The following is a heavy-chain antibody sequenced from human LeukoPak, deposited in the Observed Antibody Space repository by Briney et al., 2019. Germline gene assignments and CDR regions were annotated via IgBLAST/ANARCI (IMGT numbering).Heavy chain of an antibody. J-gene: IGHJ6*02. CDR2: ISSSGSTI. V-gene: IGHV3-11*04. D-gene: IGHD3-16*01. CDR1: GFTFSDYY. CDR3: ARDWGSNGDLQDDGMDV. Sequence: GGSPRLSCAASGFTFSDYYMSWIRQAPGKGLEGVSYISSSGSTIYYADSVKGRFTISRDNAKNSLYMQMNSLRAEDTAVYYCARDWGSNGDLQDDGMDVWGQGTTVTVAS.